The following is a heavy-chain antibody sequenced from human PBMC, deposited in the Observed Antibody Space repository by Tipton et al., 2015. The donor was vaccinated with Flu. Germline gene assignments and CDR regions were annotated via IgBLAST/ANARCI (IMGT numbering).Heavy chain of an antibody. CDR2: VRGSGDNI. CDR1: GFTFSTHA. CDR3: ARAMDV. Sequence: SLRLSCAASGFTFSTHAMSWVRQAPGKGLEWISSVRGSGDNIYYAGSVKGRFTISRDNAKNSLYLQMNSLRAEDTAVYYCARAMDVWGKGTTVTVSS. J-gene: IGHJ6*03. V-gene: IGHV3-23*01.